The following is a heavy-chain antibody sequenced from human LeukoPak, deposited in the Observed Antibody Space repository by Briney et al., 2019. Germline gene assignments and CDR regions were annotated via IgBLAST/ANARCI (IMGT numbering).Heavy chain of an antibody. CDR2: IYYSGST. Sequence: PSETLSLTCTVSGGSISNYYWSWIRQPPGKGLEWIGYIYYSGSTNYNPSLKSRVTISVDTSKNQFSLKLNSVTAADTAVYYCARRDSYGRNFDYWGQGTLVTVSS. V-gene: IGHV4-59*12. D-gene: IGHD5-18*01. CDR1: GGSISNYY. CDR3: ARRDSYGRNFDY. J-gene: IGHJ4*02.